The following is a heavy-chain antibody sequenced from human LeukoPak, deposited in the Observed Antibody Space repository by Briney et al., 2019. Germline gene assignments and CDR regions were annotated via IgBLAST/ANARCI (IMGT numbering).Heavy chain of an antibody. CDR1: GFTFSSYA. CDR2: LSGSGSST. D-gene: IGHD7-27*01. J-gene: IGHJ4*02. V-gene: IGHV3-23*01. Sequence: GGSLRLSCAASGFTFSSYAMSWVRQAPGKGLEWVSTLSGSGSSTFYADSVKGRFTISRDNSKNTLYLQMNSLRAEDTAVYYCANDNWDGHYWGQGTLVTVSS. CDR3: ANDNWDGHY.